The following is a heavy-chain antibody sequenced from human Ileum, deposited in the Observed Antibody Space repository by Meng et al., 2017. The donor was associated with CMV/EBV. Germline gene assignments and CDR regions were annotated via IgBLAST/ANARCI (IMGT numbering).Heavy chain of an antibody. CDR2: IKQDGSGK. CDR3: ARDYYDSSGYQDY. D-gene: IGHD3-22*01. V-gene: IGHV3-7*01. CDR1: GFTFSSYW. J-gene: IGHJ4*02. Sequence: GGSLRLSCAASGFTFSSYWMSWVRQAPGKGLEWVANIKQDGSGKYYVDSVKGRFTIPRDNAKNSLYLQMNSLRAEETAVYYCARDYYDSSGYQDYWGQGTLVTVSS.